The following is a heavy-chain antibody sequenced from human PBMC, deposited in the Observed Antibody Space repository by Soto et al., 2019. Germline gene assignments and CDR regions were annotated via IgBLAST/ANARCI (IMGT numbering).Heavy chain of an antibody. D-gene: IGHD6-13*01. CDR2: IRSKASNYAT. CDR1: GFSFSVSS. CDR3: AIEAAGFGH. J-gene: IGHJ4*02. V-gene: IGHV3-73*01. Sequence: EVQLVESGGGLVQPGGSMRLSCAASGFSFSVSSMHWVRQASGKGLEWLGRIRSKASNYATTYIESVRGRFIISRDDSQDTMFLQMNSLRTEDTAMYYCAIEAAGFGHWGQGTLVTVSS.